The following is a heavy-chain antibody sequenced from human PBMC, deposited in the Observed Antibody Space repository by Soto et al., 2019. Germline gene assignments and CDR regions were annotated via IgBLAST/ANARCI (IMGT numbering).Heavy chain of an antibody. CDR3: ARDFSGYDYMYYYYGMDV. V-gene: IGHV3-33*01. Sequence: GGSLRLSCAASGFTFSSYGMHWVRQAPGKGLEWVAVIWYDGSNKYYAVSVKGRFTISRDNSKNTLYLQMNSLRAEDTAVYYCARDFSGYDYMYYYYGMDVWGQGTTVTVSS. CDR2: IWYDGSNK. D-gene: IGHD5-12*01. CDR1: GFTFSSYG. J-gene: IGHJ6*02.